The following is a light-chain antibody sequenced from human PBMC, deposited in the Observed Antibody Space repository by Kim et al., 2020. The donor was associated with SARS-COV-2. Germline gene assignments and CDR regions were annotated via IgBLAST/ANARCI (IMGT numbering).Light chain of an antibody. CDR1: QSLSSW. V-gene: IGKV1-5*03. CDR2: KSS. Sequence: AFVGDSITITGRASQSLSSWLGWNQQKPGKAPKLLIYKSSNLQSGDPSRFGGSESGTEFTLTISSRQPDDFATYYCQQYHSYPVTFGGGTKVDIK. J-gene: IGKJ4*01. CDR3: QQYHSYPVT.